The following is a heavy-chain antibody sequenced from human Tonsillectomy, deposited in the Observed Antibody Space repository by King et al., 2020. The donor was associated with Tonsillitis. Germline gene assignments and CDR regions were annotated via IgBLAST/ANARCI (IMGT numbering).Heavy chain of an antibody. J-gene: IGHJ4*02. CDR2: ISSNGGST. Sequence: VQLVESGGGLVQPGGSLRLSCAASGFTFSSYAMHWVRQVPGKGLEYVSAISSNGGSTYYANSVKGRFTISRDNSKNTLYLQMGSLRAEDMAVYYCARGQPYFDWSLSPLFDYWGQGTLVTVSS. CDR1: GFTFSSYA. D-gene: IGHD3-9*01. V-gene: IGHV3-64*01. CDR3: ARGQPYFDWSLSPLFDY.